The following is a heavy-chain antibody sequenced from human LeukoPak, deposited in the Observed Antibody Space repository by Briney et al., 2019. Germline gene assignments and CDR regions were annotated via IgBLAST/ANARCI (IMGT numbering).Heavy chain of an antibody. CDR1: AFTFSSYS. CDR2: ISSSSSTI. Sequence: GGSLRLSCAASAFTFSSYSMNWVRQAPGKGLEWVSYISSSSSTIYYADSVKGRFTISRDNAKNSLYLQMNSLRAEDTAVYYCASSGGEWLPSYYFYYWGQGNLVTVSS. V-gene: IGHV3-48*01. CDR3: ASSGGEWLPSYYFYY. J-gene: IGHJ4*02. D-gene: IGHD3-3*01.